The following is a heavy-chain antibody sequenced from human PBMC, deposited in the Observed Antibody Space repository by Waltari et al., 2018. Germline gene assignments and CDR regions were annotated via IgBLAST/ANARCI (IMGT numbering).Heavy chain of an antibody. D-gene: IGHD7-27*01. CDR2: SYYSGST. Sequence: QLQLQESGPGLVKPSKTLSLTCPVSGGSISSYSCSWIRQPPGKGLQWIGYSYYSGSTNYNPSPKSRVTISVDTTKNQFSMKLSSVTAADTAVYYCERAAGDGPADAHDFDIWGQGTMVTVSS. V-gene: IGHV4-59*01. CDR1: GGSISSYS. J-gene: IGHJ3*02. CDR3: ERAAGDGPADAHDFDI.